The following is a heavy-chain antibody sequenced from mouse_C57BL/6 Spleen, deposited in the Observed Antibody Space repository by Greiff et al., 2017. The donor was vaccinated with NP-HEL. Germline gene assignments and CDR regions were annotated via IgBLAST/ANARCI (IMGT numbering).Heavy chain of an antibody. CDR2: IDPSDSYT. CDR1: GYTFTSYW. V-gene: IGHV1-69*01. J-gene: IGHJ4*01. D-gene: IGHD1-1*01. CDR3: ARGTYYCSSYYAMDY. Sequence: VQLQQSGAELVMPGASVKLSCKASGYTFTSYWMHWVKQRPGQGLEWIGEIDPSDSYTNYNQKFKGKSTLTVDKSSSTAYMQLSSLTSEDSAVYYCARGTYYCSSYYAMDYWGQGTSVTVSS.